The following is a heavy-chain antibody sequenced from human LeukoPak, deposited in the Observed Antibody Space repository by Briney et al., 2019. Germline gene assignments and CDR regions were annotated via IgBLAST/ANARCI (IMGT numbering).Heavy chain of an antibody. CDR2: IYYSGST. CDR1: GGSISSYY. CDR3: ARNLGGSSWVFDY. V-gene: IGHV4-59*01. Sequence: SQTLSLTCTVSGGSISSYYWSWIRQPPGKGLEWIGYIYYSGSTNYNPSLKSRATISVDTSKNQFSLKLSSVTAADTAVYYCARNLGGSSWVFDYWGQGTLVTVSS. J-gene: IGHJ4*02. D-gene: IGHD6-13*01.